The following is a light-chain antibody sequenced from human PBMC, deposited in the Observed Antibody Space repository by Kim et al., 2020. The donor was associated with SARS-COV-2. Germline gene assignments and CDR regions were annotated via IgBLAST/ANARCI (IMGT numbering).Light chain of an antibody. CDR3: SSYAGSSYV. Sequence: LTQPPSASGSPGQSVTISCTGTSGDVGGYDSVSWYQQYPGEAPKLMIFEVNKRPSGVPDRFSGSKSGNTASLTVSGLQTEDEADYYCSSYAGSSYVFGTGTKVTVL. V-gene: IGLV2-8*01. J-gene: IGLJ1*01. CDR1: SGDVGGYDS. CDR2: EVN.